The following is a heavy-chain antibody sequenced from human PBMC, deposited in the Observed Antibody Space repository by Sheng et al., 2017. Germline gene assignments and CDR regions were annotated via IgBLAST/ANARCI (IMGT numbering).Heavy chain of an antibody. CDR3: ARRQLVGGFDY. CDR2: INPSGGST. Sequence: QVQLVQSGAEVKKPGASVKVSCRASRYTFTNYYIHWVRQAPGQGLEWMGRINPSGGSTSYAQKFQGRVTMTRDTSTSTVYMELSSLRSEDTAVYYCARRQLVGGFDYWGQGTLVTVSS. D-gene: IGHD6-6*01. CDR1: RYTFTNYY. J-gene: IGHJ4*02. V-gene: IGHV1-46*01.